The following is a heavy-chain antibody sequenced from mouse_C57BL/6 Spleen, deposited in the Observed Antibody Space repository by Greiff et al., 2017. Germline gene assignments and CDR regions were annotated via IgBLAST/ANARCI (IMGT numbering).Heavy chain of an antibody. CDR2: ITYDGSST. V-gene: IGHV5-16*01. D-gene: IGHD1-1*01. Sequence: EVKLQESVGGFVQPGSSMKLSCTASGFTFSDYYMAWVRQVPEKGLEWVAKITYDGSSTYYLDSLKSRFIIARDNAKNILYLQMSSLTSEDTATYYCARDRYNCSRYFDVWGKGTTLTVSS. CDR3: ARDRYNCSRYFDV. CDR1: GFTFSDYY. J-gene: IGHJ2*01.